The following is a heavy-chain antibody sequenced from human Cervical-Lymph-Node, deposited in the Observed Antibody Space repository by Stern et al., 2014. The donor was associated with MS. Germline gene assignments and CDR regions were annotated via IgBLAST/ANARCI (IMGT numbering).Heavy chain of an antibody. V-gene: IGHV1-2*02. CDR1: GFVFTGYY. Sequence: QVQLVQSGAEVKKPGAPVNVSCAASGFVFTGYYLHWVRQAPGPGLEWMGWINLKSGGTNSAQKFHDRVTMTRDTSTNTASLHLASLTSGDTAIYYCAREQWKEGFATWGQGTPVTVSS. J-gene: IGHJ4*02. CDR2: INLKSGGT. CDR3: AREQWKEGFAT. D-gene: IGHD1-1*01.